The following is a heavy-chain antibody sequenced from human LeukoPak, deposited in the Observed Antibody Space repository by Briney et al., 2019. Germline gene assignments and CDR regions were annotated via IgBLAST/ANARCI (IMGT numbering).Heavy chain of an antibody. J-gene: IGHJ3*02. CDR3: ASRDYYDSSGYDDAFDI. Sequence: GGSLRLSCAASGFTFSSYNMNWVRQAPGKGLEWVSSITSSSSYIYYADSVKGRFTISSDNSKNTLYLQMNSLRAEDTAVYYCASRDYYDSSGYDDAFDIWGQGTMVTVSS. V-gene: IGHV3-21*04. CDR2: ITSSSSYI. D-gene: IGHD3-22*01. CDR1: GFTFSSYN.